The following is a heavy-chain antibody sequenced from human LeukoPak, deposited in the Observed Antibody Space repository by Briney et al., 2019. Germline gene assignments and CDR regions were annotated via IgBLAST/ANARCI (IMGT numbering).Heavy chain of an antibody. D-gene: IGHD3-3*01. CDR3: ASTRITIFGVVMVAFDI. CDR1: GYTFTSYY. Sequence: GASVKVSCKASGYTFTSYYMHWVRQAPGQGLEWMGIINPSGGSTSYAQKFQGRVTMTRDTSTSTVYMELSSLRSEDTAVYYCASTRITIFGVVMVAFDIWGQGTMVTVSS. J-gene: IGHJ3*02. V-gene: IGHV1-46*01. CDR2: INPSGGST.